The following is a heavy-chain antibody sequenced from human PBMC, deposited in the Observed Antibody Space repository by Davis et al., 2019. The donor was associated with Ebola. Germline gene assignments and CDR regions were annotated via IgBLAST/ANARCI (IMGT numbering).Heavy chain of an antibody. V-gene: IGHV1-18*01. CDR1: GYTFTSYG. Sequence: ASVKVSCKASGYTFTSYGISWVRQAPGQGLEWMGWISAYNGNTNDAQKLQGRVTMTTDTSTSTAYMELRSLRSDDTAVYYCARGLGYYYYYYMDVWGKGTTVTVSS. D-gene: IGHD5/OR15-5a*01. CDR3: ARGLGYYYYYYMDV. CDR2: ISAYNGNT. J-gene: IGHJ6*03.